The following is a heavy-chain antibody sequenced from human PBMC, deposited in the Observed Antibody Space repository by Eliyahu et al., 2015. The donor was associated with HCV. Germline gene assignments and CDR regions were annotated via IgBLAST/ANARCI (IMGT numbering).Heavy chain of an antibody. CDR3: AKGNDSSGYYPIDY. V-gene: IGHV3-30*18. CDR1: GFXFSSYG. J-gene: IGHJ4*02. CDR2: ISYDGSNK. Sequence: QVQLVESGGGVVQPGRSLRLSCAASGFXFSSYGMHWVRQAPGKGLEWVAVISYDGSNKYYADSVKGRFTISRDNSKNTLYLQMNSLRAEDTAVYYCAKGNDSSGYYPIDYWGQGTLVTVSS. D-gene: IGHD3-22*01.